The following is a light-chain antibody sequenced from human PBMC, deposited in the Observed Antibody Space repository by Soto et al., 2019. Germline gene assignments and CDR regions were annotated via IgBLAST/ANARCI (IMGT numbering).Light chain of an antibody. V-gene: IGLV1-51*01. Sequence: QSVLTQPPSVSAAPGQKVTISCSGSSSNIGGNSVSWYQQLPGTAPKLLIYDDNKRPSGIPDRFSGSKSGTSATLGITGFQTGDEAYYYCGSWDSSLSAYVFGTGTKVTVL. CDR3: GSWDSSLSAYV. CDR1: SSNIGGNS. CDR2: DDN. J-gene: IGLJ1*01.